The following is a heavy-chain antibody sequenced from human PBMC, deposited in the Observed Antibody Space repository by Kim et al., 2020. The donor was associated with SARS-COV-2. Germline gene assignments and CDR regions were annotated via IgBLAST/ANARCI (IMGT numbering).Heavy chain of an antibody. CDR1: GFTFSSYA. CDR2: ISGTGITT. J-gene: IGHJ4*02. CDR3: AKDQRFGEGN. Sequence: LSLTCAASGFTFSSYAMSWVRQAPGKGLEWVSAISGTGITTYYADSVKGRFTISRDNSKNTLSLQMNSLRAEDTAVYYCAKDQRFGEGNWGQGTLVT. D-gene: IGHD3-10*01. V-gene: IGHV3-23*01.